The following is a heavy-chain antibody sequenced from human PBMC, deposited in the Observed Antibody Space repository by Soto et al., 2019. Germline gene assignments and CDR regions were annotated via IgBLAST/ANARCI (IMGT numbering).Heavy chain of an antibody. CDR3: ASLRDTSGYYKVDY. CDR2: ISHSGIT. J-gene: IGHJ4*02. D-gene: IGHD3-22*01. CDR1: GGSLSSYY. Sequence: PSETLSLTCAVYGGSLSSYYWSWIRQPPGKGLEWIGEISHSGITNYNPSLKSRVTMSIDTSKNQFSLKLNSVTAADTAVYYCASLRDTSGYYKVDYWGQGTLVTVSS. V-gene: IGHV4-34*01.